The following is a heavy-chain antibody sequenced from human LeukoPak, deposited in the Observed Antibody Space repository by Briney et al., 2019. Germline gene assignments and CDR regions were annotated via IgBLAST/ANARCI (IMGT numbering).Heavy chain of an antibody. Sequence: SETLSLTCTVSGGSISNYYWSWIRQPPGKGLEWIGYIYYSGSTNYNPSLKSRVTISVDTSKNQFSLKLSSVTAADTAVYYCARSGRYDQYDYWGQGTLVTVSS. D-gene: IGHD6-19*01. CDR3: ARSGRYDQYDY. V-gene: IGHV4-59*01. J-gene: IGHJ4*02. CDR2: IYYSGST. CDR1: GGSISNYY.